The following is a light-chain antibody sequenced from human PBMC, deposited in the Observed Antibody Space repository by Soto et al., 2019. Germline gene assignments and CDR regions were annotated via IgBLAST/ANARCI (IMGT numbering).Light chain of an antibody. CDR1: QSVSSSY. V-gene: IGKV3-20*01. CDR3: QQYGSSPRT. CDR2: DAS. J-gene: IGKJ2*01. Sequence: EIVLTQSPGTLSLSPGERATLSCRASQSVSSSYLAWSQQKPGQAPRLLIFDASSRATGIPDRFSGSGSGTDFTLTISRLEPEDSAVYFCQQYGSSPRTFGQGTKLEIK.